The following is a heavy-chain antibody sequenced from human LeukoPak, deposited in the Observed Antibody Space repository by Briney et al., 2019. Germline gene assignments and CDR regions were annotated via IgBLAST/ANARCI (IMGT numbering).Heavy chain of an antibody. V-gene: IGHV3-21*01. D-gene: IGHD6-13*01. CDR1: GFTFSSYS. CDR3: ARDLDTGYSTH. J-gene: IGHJ4*02. CDR2: ISSSSSYI. Sequence: AGGSLRLSCAASGFTFSSYSMNWVRQAPGKGLEWVSSISSSSSYIYYADSVKGRFTISRDNAKNSLYLQMNSLRAEDTAVYYCARDLDTGYSTHWGQGTLVTVSS.